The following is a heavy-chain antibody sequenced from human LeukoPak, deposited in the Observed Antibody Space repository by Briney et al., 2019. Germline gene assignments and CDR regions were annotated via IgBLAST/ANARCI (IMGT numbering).Heavy chain of an antibody. CDR2: IRYDGSNE. V-gene: IGHV3-30*02. J-gene: IGHJ4*02. CDR1: GFTFSSYG. D-gene: IGHD4-17*01. Sequence: GGSLRLSCAASGFTFSSYGMHWVRQAPGKGLEWVSFIRYDGSNEYYADSVRGRFTISRDNSKNTLYLQMNSLRAEDTAVYYCAHSPPVTVRGQGTLVTVSS. CDR3: AHSPPVTV.